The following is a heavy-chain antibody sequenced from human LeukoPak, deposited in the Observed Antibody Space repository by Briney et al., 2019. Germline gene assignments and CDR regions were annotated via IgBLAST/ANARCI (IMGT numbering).Heavy chain of an antibody. Sequence: PSETLSLTCTVSGGSISSGYSWGWIRQPPGKGLAWIGSIYFSGTTYYNPSLKSRVTISVDTSRNQFSLKLNSVTAADTAIYYCVRHLGANTWMGNWFDPRGQGTLVTVSS. CDR3: VRHLGANTWMGNWFDP. V-gene: IGHV4-39*01. CDR1: GGSISSGYS. D-gene: IGHD1-1*01. CDR2: IYFSGTT. J-gene: IGHJ5*02.